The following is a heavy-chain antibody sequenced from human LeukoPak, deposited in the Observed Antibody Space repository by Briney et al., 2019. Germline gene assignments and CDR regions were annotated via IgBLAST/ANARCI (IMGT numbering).Heavy chain of an antibody. V-gene: IGHV3-23*01. J-gene: IGHJ4*02. CDR2: FSGSGGST. D-gene: IGHD5-18*01. Sequence: PGGSLRLSCAASGFTFSTYAMSWVRQAPGKGLEWVSSFSGSGGSTYYADPVKGRFTISRDNSKNTLYLQMNSLRAEDTAVYYCAKDLGMQVWFPLWGQGTLVTVSS. CDR3: AKDLGMQVWFPL. CDR1: GFTFSTYA.